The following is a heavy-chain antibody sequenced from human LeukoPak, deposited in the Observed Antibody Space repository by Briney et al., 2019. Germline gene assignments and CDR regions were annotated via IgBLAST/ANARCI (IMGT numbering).Heavy chain of an antibody. CDR3: VRDPSFGIAAHRVQAP. Sequence: SETLSLTCAVYGGFFSGYYWSWIRQPPGKGLEWIGEINHSGSTNYNPSLKSRVTISVDTSKNQFSLKLSSVTDADTAVYYCVRDPSFGIAAHRVQAPWGQRTLVTVSS. J-gene: IGHJ5*02. V-gene: IGHV4-34*01. CDR2: INHSGST. CDR1: GGFFSGYY. D-gene: IGHD6-6*01.